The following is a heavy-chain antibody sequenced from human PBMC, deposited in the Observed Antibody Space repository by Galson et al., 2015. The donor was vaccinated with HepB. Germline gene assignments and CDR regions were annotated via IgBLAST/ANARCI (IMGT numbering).Heavy chain of an antibody. J-gene: IGHJ6*02. CDR3: ARVCLWFGESGCMDV. D-gene: IGHD3-10*01. CDR1: GYTFTSYY. Sequence: QSGAEVKKPGASVKVSCKASGYTFTSYYMHWVRQAPGQGLEWMGIINPSGGSTSYAQKFQGRVTMTRDTSTSTVYMELSSLRSEDTAVYYCARVCLWFGESGCMDVWGQGTTVTVSS. V-gene: IGHV1-46*01. CDR2: INPSGGST.